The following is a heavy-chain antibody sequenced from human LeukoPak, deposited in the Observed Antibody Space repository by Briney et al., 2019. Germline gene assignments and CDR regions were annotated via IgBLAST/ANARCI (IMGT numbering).Heavy chain of an antibody. CDR2: INHSGST. V-gene: IGHV4-34*01. CDR1: GGSFSGYY. D-gene: IGHD2-15*01. CDR3: ARCGAPVVTARGYFDY. Sequence: KPSETLSLTCAVYGGSFSGYYWSWIRQPPGKGLEWIGEINHSGSTNYNPSLKSRVTISVDTSKNQFSLKLSSVTAADTAVYYCARCGAPVVTARGYFDYWGQGTLVTVSS. J-gene: IGHJ4*02.